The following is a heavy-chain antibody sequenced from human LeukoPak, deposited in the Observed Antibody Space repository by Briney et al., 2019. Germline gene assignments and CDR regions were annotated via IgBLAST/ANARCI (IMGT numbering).Heavy chain of an antibody. J-gene: IGHJ5*02. V-gene: IGHV4-59*02. Sequence: PSETLSLTCTVSGGSVSSYYWSWIRQPPGKGLEWIGYIKSSGSSNYNPSLKSRVTISMDTSKNQSSLRLNSVTAADTAVYYCARDGTVATNWFDPWGQGTLVTVSS. CDR3: ARDGTVATNWFDP. CDR1: GGSVSSYY. D-gene: IGHD5-12*01. CDR2: IKSSGSS.